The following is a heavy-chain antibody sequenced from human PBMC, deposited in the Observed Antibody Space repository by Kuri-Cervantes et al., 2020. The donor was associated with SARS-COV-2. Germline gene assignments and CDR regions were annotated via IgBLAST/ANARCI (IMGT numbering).Heavy chain of an antibody. CDR2: IYYSGST. V-gene: IGHV4-38-2*02. CDR3: ARDPNANHNNWFDP. Sequence: SETLSLTCTVSGYSISSGYYWGWIRQPPGKGLEWIGYIYYSGSTYYNPSLKSRVTISVDTSKNQFSLKLSSVTAADTAVYYCARDPNANHNNWFDPWGQGTLVTVSS. D-gene: IGHD4/OR15-4a*01. CDR1: GYSISSGYY. J-gene: IGHJ5*02.